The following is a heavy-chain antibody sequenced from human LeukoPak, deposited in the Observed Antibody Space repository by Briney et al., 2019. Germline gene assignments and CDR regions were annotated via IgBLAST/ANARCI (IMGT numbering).Heavy chain of an antibody. V-gene: IGHV1-2*02. Sequence: GAPVKVSRKASGYTFTGYYMHWVRQAPGQGLEWMGWINPNSGGTNYAQKFQGRVTMTRDTSISTAYMELSRLRSDDTAVYYCARDRRGTSTENAFDYWGQGTLVTVSS. J-gene: IGHJ4*02. D-gene: IGHD2-2*01. CDR2: INPNSGGT. CDR3: ARDRRGTSTENAFDY. CDR1: GYTFTGYY.